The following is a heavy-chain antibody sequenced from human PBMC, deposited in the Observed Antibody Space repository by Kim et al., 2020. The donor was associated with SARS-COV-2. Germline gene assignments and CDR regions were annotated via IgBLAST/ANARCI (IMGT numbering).Heavy chain of an antibody. J-gene: IGHJ3*02. CDR1: GFTFSSYA. CDR2: ISYDGSNK. CDR3: ARVKGGSYFNAFDI. V-gene: IGHV3-30*04. D-gene: IGHD1-26*01. Sequence: GGSLRLSCAASGFTFSSYAMHWVRQAPGKGLEWVAVISYDGSNKYYADSVKGRFTISRDNSKNTLYLQMNSLGAEDTAVYYCARVKGGSYFNAFDIWGQGTMVTVSS.